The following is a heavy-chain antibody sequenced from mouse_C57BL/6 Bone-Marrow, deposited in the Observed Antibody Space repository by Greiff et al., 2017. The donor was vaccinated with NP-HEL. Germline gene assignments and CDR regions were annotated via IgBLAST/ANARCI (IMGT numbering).Heavy chain of an antibody. Sequence: VKLMESGAELARPGASVKLSCKASGYTFTSYGISWVKQRTGQGLEWIGEIYPRSGNTYYNEKFKGKATLTADKSSSTAYMELRSLTSEDSAVYFCARKLFYAMDYWGQGTSVTVSS. CDR2: IYPRSGNT. CDR3: ARKLFYAMDY. J-gene: IGHJ4*01. CDR1: GYTFTSYG. D-gene: IGHD1-1*02. V-gene: IGHV1-81*01.